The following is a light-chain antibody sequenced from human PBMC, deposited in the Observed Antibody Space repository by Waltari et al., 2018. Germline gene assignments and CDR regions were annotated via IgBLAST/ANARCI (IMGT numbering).Light chain of an antibody. CDR3: QQRSNWPT. Sequence: LACRASQSVSSYLAWYQQKPGQAPRLLIYDASNMATGIQARFSGSGSGTDFTLTISSLEPEDFAVYYCQQRSNWPTFGGGTKVEIK. V-gene: IGKV3-11*01. J-gene: IGKJ4*01. CDR1: QSVSSY. CDR2: DAS.